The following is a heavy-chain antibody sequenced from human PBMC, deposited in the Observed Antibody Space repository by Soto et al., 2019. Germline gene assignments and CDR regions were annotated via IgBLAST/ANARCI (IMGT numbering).Heavy chain of an antibody. CDR3: ARHYRSTSSRPGEVDY. CDR2: VYIGSVYYSGST. V-gene: IGHV4-39*01. Sequence: SETLSLTCTVSGDSVSGSAFYWGWIRQPPGKGLEWIGSVYIGSVYYSGSTYSNPSLKSRVTISVDTSKNQFSLKLISATAADTALYYCARHYRSTSSRPGEVDYWGQATLVTVSS. J-gene: IGHJ4*02. D-gene: IGHD3-16*01. CDR1: GDSVSGSAFY.